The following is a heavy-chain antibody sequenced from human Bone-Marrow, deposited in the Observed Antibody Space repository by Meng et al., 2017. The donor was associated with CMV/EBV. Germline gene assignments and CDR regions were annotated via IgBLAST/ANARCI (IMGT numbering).Heavy chain of an antibody. Sequence: ASVKVSCKASGYTFTGYYMHWVRQAPGQGLEWMGWINPNSGGTNYAQKFQGRVTMTRDTSISTAYMELSRLRSEDTAVYYCARDNSDSTSSWWFDPWGQGTVVTVSS. CDR3: ARDNSDSTSSWWFDP. D-gene: IGHD6-6*01. J-gene: IGHJ5*02. CDR2: INPNSGGT. V-gene: IGHV1-2*02. CDR1: GYTFTGYY.